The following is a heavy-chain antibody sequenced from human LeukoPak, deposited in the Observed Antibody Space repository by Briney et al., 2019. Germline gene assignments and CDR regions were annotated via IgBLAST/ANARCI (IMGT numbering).Heavy chain of an antibody. V-gene: IGHV3-33*01. D-gene: IGHD5-24*01. CDR1: GFTFSSYG. J-gene: IGHJ5*02. CDR3: ARERDQIWFDP. CDR2: IWYDGSNK. Sequence: GGSLRLSCAASGFTFSSYGMHWVRQAPGKGLEWVAVIWYDGSNKYYADSVKGRFTISRDNSKNTLYLQMNSLRAEDTAVYYCARERDQIWFDPWGQGTLVTVSS.